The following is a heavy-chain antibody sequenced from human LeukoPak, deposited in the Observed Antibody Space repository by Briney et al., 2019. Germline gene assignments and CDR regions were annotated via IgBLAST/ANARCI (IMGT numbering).Heavy chain of an antibody. Sequence: PGGSLRLSCAASGFTFSNYWMHWVRQAPGKGLVWVSRINSDGINTSYADSVKGRFNISRDNSKNTVYLQMNSLRAEDTAVYYCAKGRYYPKDFFDYWGQGTLVTVSS. CDR1: GFTFSNYW. D-gene: IGHD3-10*01. V-gene: IGHV3-74*01. CDR2: INSDGINT. CDR3: AKGRYYPKDFFDY. J-gene: IGHJ4*02.